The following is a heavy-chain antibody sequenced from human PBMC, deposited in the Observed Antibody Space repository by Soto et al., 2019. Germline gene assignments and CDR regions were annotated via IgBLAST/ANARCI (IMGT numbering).Heavy chain of an antibody. D-gene: IGHD5-12*01. CDR3: GRLDPWLIRDDY. V-gene: IGHV3-7*05. Sequence: EVQLVESGGGLVQPGGSLRLSCAASGFVISGYWMSWVRQPPGKGPEWVANIKQDGSEKYYVDSVKGRFTVSRDNAKNSLYLQMNSLRAEETAVYYCGRLDPWLIRDDYWGQGTLVTVSS. CDR1: GFVISGYW. J-gene: IGHJ4*02. CDR2: IKQDGSEK.